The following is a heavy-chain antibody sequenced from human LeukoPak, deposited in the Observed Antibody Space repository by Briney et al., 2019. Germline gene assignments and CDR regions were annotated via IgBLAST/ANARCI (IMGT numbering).Heavy chain of an antibody. CDR2: FSGSGGST. Sequence: GGSLRLSCAASGFTFSSYAMSWVRQAPGKGLEWVSAFSGSGGSTYYADYVKGRFTISRDNSKNTLYLQVNSLRAEDTAVYYCAKDTTVVVNEGFDYWGQGTLVTVYS. CDR3: AKDTTVVVNEGFDY. V-gene: IGHV3-23*01. J-gene: IGHJ4*02. CDR1: GFTFSSYA. D-gene: IGHD3-22*01.